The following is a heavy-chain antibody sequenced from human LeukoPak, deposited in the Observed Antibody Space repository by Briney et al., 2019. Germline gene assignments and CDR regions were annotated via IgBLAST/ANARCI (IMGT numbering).Heavy chain of an antibody. J-gene: IGHJ4*02. CDR1: GFSFSKNE. CDR2: IGVSGTTT. V-gene: IGHV3-48*03. D-gene: IGHD1-1*01. CDR3: AKLRTGGAFFDY. Sequence: GGSLRLSCAASGFSFSKNEMSWVRQAPGKGLEWISYIGVSGTTTYHADSVKGRFTTSRDNSKNTLYLQMNSLRAEDTAVYYCAKLRTGGAFFDYWGQGTLVTVSS.